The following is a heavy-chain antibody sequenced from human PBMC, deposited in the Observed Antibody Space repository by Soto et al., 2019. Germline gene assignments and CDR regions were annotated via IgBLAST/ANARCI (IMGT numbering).Heavy chain of an antibody. D-gene: IGHD2-21*01. CDR3: VKSDHIVVEWWFDP. V-gene: IGHV3-30*18. J-gene: IGHJ5*02. Sequence: GGSLRLSCAASGFTFSSYGMHWVRQAPGKGLEWVAVISYDGTNKYYADSVKGRFTISRDNSKNTLYLQMNSLRAEDTAVYYCVKSDHIVVEWWFDPWGQGTLVTVSS. CDR1: GFTFSSYG. CDR2: ISYDGTNK.